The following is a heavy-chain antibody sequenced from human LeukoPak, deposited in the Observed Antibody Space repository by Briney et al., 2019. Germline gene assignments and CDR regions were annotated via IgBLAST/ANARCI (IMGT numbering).Heavy chain of an antibody. CDR1: GFTLSSYA. J-gene: IGHJ4*02. CDR3: MSGSYLDY. D-gene: IGHD1-26*01. CDR2: ISYDGSNK. Sequence: GGSLRLSCAASGFTLSSYAMTWVRQAPGKGLEWVAVISYDGSNKYYADSVKGRFTISRDNSKNTLYLQMNSLRAEDTAVYYCMSGSYLDYWGQGTLVTVSS. V-gene: IGHV3-30-3*01.